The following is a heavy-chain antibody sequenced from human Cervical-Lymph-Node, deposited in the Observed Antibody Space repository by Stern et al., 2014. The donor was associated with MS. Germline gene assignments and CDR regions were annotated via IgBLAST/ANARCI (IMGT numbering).Heavy chain of an antibody. J-gene: IGHJ6*02. V-gene: IGHV1-69*09. CDR2: IIPSLDIP. CDR1: GGTFSSYS. Sequence: VQLVESGAEVKKPGSSVRVSCKASGGTFSSYSINWVRQAPGHGLEWKGRIIPSLDIPNFAHKFQGRLTITADKSTTTAYMELSGLRSDDTATYFCARSIAGGDYSYYNDMDIWGQGTTVIVSS. D-gene: IGHD2-8*02. CDR3: ARSIAGGDYSYYNDMDI.